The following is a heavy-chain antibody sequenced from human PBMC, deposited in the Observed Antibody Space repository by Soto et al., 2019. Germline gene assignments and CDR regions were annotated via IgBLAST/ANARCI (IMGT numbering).Heavy chain of an antibody. V-gene: IGHV1-69*13. CDR1: GGTFSSYA. CDR2: IIPIFGTA. Sequence: SVKVSCKASGGTFSSYAISWVRQAPGQGLEWMGGIIPIFGTANYAQKFQGRVTITADESTSTAYMELSSLRSEDTAVYYCARGICMTIFGVVTRPGYMDVWGQGTTVTVSS. D-gene: IGHD3-3*01. CDR3: ARGICMTIFGVVTRPGYMDV. J-gene: IGHJ6*02.